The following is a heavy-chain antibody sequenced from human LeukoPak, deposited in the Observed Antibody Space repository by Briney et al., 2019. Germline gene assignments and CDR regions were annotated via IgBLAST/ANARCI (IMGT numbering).Heavy chain of an antibody. Sequence: PGGSLRLSCAASGFTFSSYAMSWVRQAPGKGLEWFSAISGSGGSTYYADSVKGRFTISRDNSKNTLYLQMNSLRAEDTAVYYCAKVSGYCSSTSCHNDYWGQGTLVTVSS. CDR1: GFTFSSYA. V-gene: IGHV3-23*01. CDR2: ISGSGGST. CDR3: AKVSGYCSSTSCHNDY. D-gene: IGHD2-2*01. J-gene: IGHJ4*02.